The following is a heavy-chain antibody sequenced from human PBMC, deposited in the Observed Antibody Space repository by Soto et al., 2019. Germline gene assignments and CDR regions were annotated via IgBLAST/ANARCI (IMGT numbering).Heavy chain of an antibody. J-gene: IGHJ5*02. CDR1: GFTLSSSA. CDR2: IGGTYGTT. D-gene: IGHD1-20*01. CDR3: AKYKHGSDWFAP. Sequence: EVQLLESGVGVEQPGGSLRLSCTTSGFTLSSSAMSWDRQAPGRGLEWVSVIGGTYGTTYYADSVRGRFTISRDNSQKTLYLQMNSLRAEDTAVYYCAKYKHGSDWFAPWGQGTLVTVSS. V-gene: IGHV3-23*01.